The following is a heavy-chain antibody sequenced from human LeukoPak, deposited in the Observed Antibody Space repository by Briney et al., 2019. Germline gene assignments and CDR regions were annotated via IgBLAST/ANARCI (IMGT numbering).Heavy chain of an antibody. J-gene: IGHJ3*02. CDR3: ARDRSITRNLDI. V-gene: IGHV3-21*01. CDR2: ISSSSYI. CDR1: GFTFSSYS. D-gene: IGHD3-10*01. Sequence: GGSLRLSCAASGFTFSSYSMNWVRQAPGKGLEWVSSISSSSYIYYADSVKGRFTISRDNAKNSLYLQMNSLRAEDTAVYYCARDRSITRNLDIWGQGTMVTVSS.